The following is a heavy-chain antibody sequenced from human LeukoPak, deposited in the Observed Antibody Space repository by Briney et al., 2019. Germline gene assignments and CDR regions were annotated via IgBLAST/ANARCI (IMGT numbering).Heavy chain of an antibody. V-gene: IGHV1-58*01. Sequence: SVKVSCKASGFTFTRSVVQWVRQARGQRLERIGWIVVGRGNTNYAQEFQERVTISRDMSTGTAYMELGSLRSEDTAVYYCAATSVGPTINDAFDIWGQGTMVTVSS. D-gene: IGHD1-26*01. J-gene: IGHJ3*02. CDR2: IVVGRGNT. CDR3: AATSVGPTINDAFDI. CDR1: GFTFTRSV.